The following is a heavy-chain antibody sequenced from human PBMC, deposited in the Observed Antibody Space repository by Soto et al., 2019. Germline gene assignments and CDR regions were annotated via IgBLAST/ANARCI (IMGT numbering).Heavy chain of an antibody. D-gene: IGHD3-3*01. CDR3: ARRHREVAGFWSGYHDY. CDR2: IYYSGST. CDR1: GGSISSGDYY. V-gene: IGHV4-30-4*01. J-gene: IGHJ4*02. Sequence: PSETLSLTCTVSGGSISSGDYYWSWIRQPPGKGLEWIGYIYYSGSTYYNPSLKSRVTISVDTSKNQFSLKLSSVTAADTAVYYCARRHREVAGFWSGYHDYWGQGTLVTVSS.